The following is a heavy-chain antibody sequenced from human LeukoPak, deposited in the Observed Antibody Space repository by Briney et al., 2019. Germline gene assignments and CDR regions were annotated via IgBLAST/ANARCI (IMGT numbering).Heavy chain of an antibody. CDR2: IYYSGST. D-gene: IGHD3-10*01. J-gene: IGHJ5*02. Sequence: SETLSLTCTVSGGSISSGGYYWSWIRQHPGKGLEWIGYIYYSGSTYYNPSHKSRVTISVDTSKNQFSLKLSSVTAADTAVYYCARGSPYYYGSGSSLNWFDPWGQGTLVTVSS. CDR1: GGSISSGGYY. V-gene: IGHV4-31*03. CDR3: ARGSPYYYGSGSSLNWFDP.